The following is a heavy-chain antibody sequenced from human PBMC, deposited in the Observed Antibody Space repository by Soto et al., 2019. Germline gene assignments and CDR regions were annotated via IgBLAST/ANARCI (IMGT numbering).Heavy chain of an antibody. Sequence: GGSLRLSCAASGFTFSSYAMHWVRQAPGKGLEWVAVISYDGSNKYYADSVKGRFTISRDNSKNTLYLQMNSLRAEDTAVYYSARATSSTVTTVRYYYYGMDVWGQGTTVTVSS. J-gene: IGHJ6*02. D-gene: IGHD4-17*01. CDR3: ARATSSTVTTVRYYYYGMDV. CDR1: GFTFSSYA. V-gene: IGHV3-30-3*01. CDR2: ISYDGSNK.